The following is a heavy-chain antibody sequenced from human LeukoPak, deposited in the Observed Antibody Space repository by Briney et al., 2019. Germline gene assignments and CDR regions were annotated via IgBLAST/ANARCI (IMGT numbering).Heavy chain of an antibody. D-gene: IGHD4-11*01. CDR1: GYSFTSYW. V-gene: IGHV5-51*01. J-gene: IGHJ4*02. CDR2: IYPGDSDT. CDR3: ARTGMGYSNYDLYYFDY. Sequence: GESLKISCKGSGYSFTSYWIGWVRQMPGKGLEWMGIIYPGDSDTRYSPSFQGQVTISADKSISTAYLQWSSLKASDTAMYYCARTGMGYSNYDLYYFDYWGQGTLVTVSS.